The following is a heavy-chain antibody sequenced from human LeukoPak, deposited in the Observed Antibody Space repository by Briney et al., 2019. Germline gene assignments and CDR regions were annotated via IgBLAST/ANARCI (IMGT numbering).Heavy chain of an antibody. V-gene: IGHV4-30-2*01. CDR1: GGSISSGGYS. CDR3: ARDSYGSGMDV. CDR2: IYHSGST. Sequence: SSQTLSLTCAVSGGSISSGGYSWSWIRQPPGKGLKWIGYIYHSGSTYYNPSLKSRVTISVDRSKNQFSLKLSSVTAADTAVYYCARDSYGSGMDVWGQGTTVTVSS. J-gene: IGHJ6*02. D-gene: IGHD5-18*01.